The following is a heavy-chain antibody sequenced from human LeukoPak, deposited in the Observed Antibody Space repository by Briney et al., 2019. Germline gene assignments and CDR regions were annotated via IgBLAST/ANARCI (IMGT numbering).Heavy chain of an antibody. V-gene: IGHV1-2*06. CDR2: INPNSGDT. J-gene: IGHJ4*02. Sequence: ASVKVSCKASGYTFTGFYMHWVRQAPGQGLEWMGRINPNSGDTNYAQKFQGRVTMTRDTSISTAYMELSRLTSDGTAVYYCARVHDSSGYVVGYWGQGTLVTVSS. CDR3: ARVHDSSGYVVGY. CDR1: GYTFTGFY. D-gene: IGHD3-22*01.